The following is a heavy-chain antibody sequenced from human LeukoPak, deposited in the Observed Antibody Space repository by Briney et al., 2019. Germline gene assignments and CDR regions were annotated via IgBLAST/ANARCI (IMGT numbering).Heavy chain of an antibody. CDR2: ISGYGAST. D-gene: IGHD6-13*01. Sequence: GGSLRLSCVGSGFTFTTYWMSWVRQAPGKGLQWVSYISGYGASTFYADSVKGRFTISRDSSKNTLYLQMNSLRAEDTALYYCAKDLRDDPYSSSWYGPDSWGQGTLVTVSS. CDR3: AKDLRDDPYSSSWYGPDS. V-gene: IGHV3-23*01. CDR1: GFTFTTYW. J-gene: IGHJ4*02.